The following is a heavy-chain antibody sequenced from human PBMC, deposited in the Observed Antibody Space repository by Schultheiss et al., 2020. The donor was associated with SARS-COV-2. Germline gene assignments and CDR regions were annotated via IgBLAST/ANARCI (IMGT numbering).Heavy chain of an antibody. J-gene: IGHJ2*01. Sequence: ASVKVSCKASGYTFTSCGISWVRQAPGQGLEWMGWISAYNGNTNYAQKLQGRVTMTTDTSTSTAYMELRSLRSDDTAVYYCARLGLFPTYWYFDLWGRGTLVTVSS. CDR2: ISAYNGNT. CDR1: GYTFTSCG. CDR3: ARLGLFPTYWYFDL. D-gene: IGHD3-16*01. V-gene: IGHV1-18*01.